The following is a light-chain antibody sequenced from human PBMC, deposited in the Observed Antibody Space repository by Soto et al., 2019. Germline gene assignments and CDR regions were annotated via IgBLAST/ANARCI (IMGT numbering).Light chain of an antibody. CDR1: QSVSSSY. Sequence: EIGLTQSPGTLSLSPGERATLSCRASQSVSSSYLAWYQQKPGQAPTLLNDGASSRATGIPHRFSGSGSGTDFTLTISRLEPEDFAVYYCQQYGSSPYTFGQGTKL. CDR2: GAS. CDR3: QQYGSSPYT. J-gene: IGKJ2*01. V-gene: IGKV3-20*01.